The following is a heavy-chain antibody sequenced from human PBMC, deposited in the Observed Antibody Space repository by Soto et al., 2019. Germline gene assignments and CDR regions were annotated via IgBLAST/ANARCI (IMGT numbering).Heavy chain of an antibody. J-gene: IGHJ5*02. CDR3: ARDTVYYDSSGSWFDP. CDR1: GYTFTSYG. Sequence: ASVKVSCKASGYTFTSYGISWVRQAPGQGLEWMGWISAYNGNTNYAQKLQGRVTMTTDTSTSTAYMELRSLRSDDMAVYYCARDTVYYDSSGSWFDPWGQGTLVTVSS. D-gene: IGHD3-22*01. V-gene: IGHV1-18*03. CDR2: ISAYNGNT.